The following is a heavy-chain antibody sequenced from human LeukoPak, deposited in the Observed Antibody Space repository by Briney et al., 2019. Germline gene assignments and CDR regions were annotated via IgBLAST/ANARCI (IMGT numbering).Heavy chain of an antibody. D-gene: IGHD3-10*01. Sequence: PGGSLRLSCAASGFTFSSYAMSWVRQAPGKGLEWVANIKQDGSEKYYVDSVKSRFTISRDNAKNSLYLQMNSLRAEDTAVYYCARDLGYYGSGSYFWGQGTLVTVSS. CDR3: ARDLGYYGSGSYF. J-gene: IGHJ4*02. V-gene: IGHV3-7*01. CDR1: GFTFSSYA. CDR2: IKQDGSEK.